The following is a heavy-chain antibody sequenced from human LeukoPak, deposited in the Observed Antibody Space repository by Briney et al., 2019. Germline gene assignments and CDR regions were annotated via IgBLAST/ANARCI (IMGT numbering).Heavy chain of an antibody. CDR3: ARGSDGYRFDP. CDR1: DGSMTNYH. D-gene: IGHD5-18*01. V-gene: IGHV4-59*01. J-gene: IGHJ5*02. Sequence: SETLSLTCTVSDGSMTNYHWTWIRQSPGKAPEYIGYIYNIETTNYNPSLKSRVTVSVDMSKKKFSLRLNPVTAADTAVYYCARGSDGYRFDPWGQGLLVTVSS. CDR2: IYNIETT.